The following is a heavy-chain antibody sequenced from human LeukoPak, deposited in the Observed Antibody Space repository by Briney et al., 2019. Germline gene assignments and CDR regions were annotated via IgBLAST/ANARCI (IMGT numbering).Heavy chain of an antibody. CDR3: AKFFRYRIAASDYFDY. D-gene: IGHD6-6*01. Sequence: PGGSLRLSCAASGFTFSSYAMSWVRQAPGKGLEWVSGISGSGGSTYYADSVKGRFTISRDNSKNTLYLQMNSLRAEDTAVYYCAKFFRYRIAASDYFDYWGQGTLVTVSS. V-gene: IGHV3-23*01. CDR1: GFTFSSYA. CDR2: ISGSGGST. J-gene: IGHJ4*02.